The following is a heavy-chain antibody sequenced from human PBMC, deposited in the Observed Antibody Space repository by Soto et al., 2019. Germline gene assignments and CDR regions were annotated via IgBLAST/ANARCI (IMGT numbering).Heavy chain of an antibody. V-gene: IGHV3-7*01. D-gene: IGHD2-15*01. CDR2: IRQDGIEK. J-gene: IGHJ4*02. Sequence: GGSLRLSCAASGFSLSTYWMTWVRQAPGKGLEWVATIRQDGIEKHYVDSVKGRFTISRDNAANSLFLQMDSVRAEDSAIYYCVRGCSRPQCPRYLDSWGRGILVTVSS. CDR3: VRGCSRPQCPRYLDS. CDR1: GFSLSTYW.